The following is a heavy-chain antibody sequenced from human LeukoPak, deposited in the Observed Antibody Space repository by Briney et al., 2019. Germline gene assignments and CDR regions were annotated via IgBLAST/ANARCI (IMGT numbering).Heavy chain of an antibody. D-gene: IGHD2-15*01. CDR3: AMSVEGYCRGGSCYSYSYYMDV. CDR2: IYHSGST. Sequence: SETLSLTCTVSGYSISSGYYWGWIRQPPGKGLEWIGSIYHSGSTYYNPSLKSRVTMSVDTSKNQFSLKLSSVTAADTAVYYCAMSVEGYCRGGSCYSYSYYMDVWGKGTTVTASS. J-gene: IGHJ6*03. CDR1: GYSISSGYY. V-gene: IGHV4-38-2*02.